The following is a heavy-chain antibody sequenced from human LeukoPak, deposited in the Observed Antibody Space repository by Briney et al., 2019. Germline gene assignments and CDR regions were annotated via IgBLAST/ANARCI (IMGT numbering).Heavy chain of an antibody. D-gene: IGHD6-13*01. V-gene: IGHV3-30*14. CDR2: ISYSGSSQ. CDR3: ARSLLPMDSSSWYEPFDY. Sequence: PGGSLRLSCEASGFTFSTYAMHWVRQAPGKGLEWVAVISYSGSSQYYAASVKGRFTISRENAKNSLYLQMNSLRAGDTAVYYCARSLLPMDSSSWYEPFDYWGQGTLVTVSS. J-gene: IGHJ4*02. CDR1: GFTFSTYA.